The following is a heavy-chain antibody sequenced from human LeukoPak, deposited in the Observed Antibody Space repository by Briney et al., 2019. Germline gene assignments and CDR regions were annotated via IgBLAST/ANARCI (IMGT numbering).Heavy chain of an antibody. CDR3: APFIIPGSYFDY. Sequence: ASVKDSCKVSGYTLTELSMHWVRQAPGKGLEWMGGFDPEDGETIYAQRFQGRVTMTEDTSTDTAYMELSSLRSEDTAVYYCAPFIIPGSYFDYWGQGTLVTVSS. D-gene: IGHD3-10*01. CDR1: GYTLTELS. J-gene: IGHJ4*02. V-gene: IGHV1-24*01. CDR2: FDPEDGET.